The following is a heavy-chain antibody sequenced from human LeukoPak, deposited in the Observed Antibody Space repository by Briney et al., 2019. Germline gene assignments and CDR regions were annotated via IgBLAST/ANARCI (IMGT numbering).Heavy chain of an antibody. CDR2: INHSGST. Sequence: PSETLSLTCAVCGGSFSGYYWSWIRQPPGKGLEWIGEINHSGSTNYNPSLKSRVTISVDTSKNQFSLKLSSVTAADTAVYYCARGAHDYGGNSGYWGQGTLVTVSS. J-gene: IGHJ4*02. V-gene: IGHV4-34*01. CDR1: GGSFSGYY. CDR3: ARGAHDYGGNSGY. D-gene: IGHD4-23*01.